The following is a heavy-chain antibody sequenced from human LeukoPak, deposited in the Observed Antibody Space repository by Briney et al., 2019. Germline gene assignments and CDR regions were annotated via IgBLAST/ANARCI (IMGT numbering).Heavy chain of an antibody. D-gene: IGHD5-12*01. CDR3: ARHTGYDFAFDY. CDR2: ISSSGRTI. Sequence: PGGSLRLSCAASGFTFSSYEMNWVRQAPGKGLEWVSSISSSGRTIHYADSVKGRFSISRDNAKNSLYLQMNRLRAEDTAVYYCARHTGYDFAFDYWGQGTLVTASS. J-gene: IGHJ4*02. CDR1: GFTFSSYE. V-gene: IGHV3-48*03.